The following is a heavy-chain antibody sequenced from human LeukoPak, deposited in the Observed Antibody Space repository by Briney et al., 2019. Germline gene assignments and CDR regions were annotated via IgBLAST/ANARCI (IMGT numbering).Heavy chain of an antibody. CDR2: IYYSGST. CDR3: ARDLTGYYYPSGAFDI. J-gene: IGHJ3*02. Sequence: SETLSLTCTVSGGSISSSSYYWGWIRQPPGKGLEWIGSIYYSGSTYYNPSLKSRVTISVDTSKNQFSLKLSSVTAADTAVYYCARDLTGYYYPSGAFDIWGQGTMVTVSS. V-gene: IGHV4-39*02. D-gene: IGHD3-22*01. CDR1: GGSISSSSYY.